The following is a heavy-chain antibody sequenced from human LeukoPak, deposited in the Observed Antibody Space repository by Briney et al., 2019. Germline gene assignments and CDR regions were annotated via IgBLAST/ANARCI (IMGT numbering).Heavy chain of an antibody. CDR2: IRYDGRNK. CDR1: GFTFSSYG. V-gene: IGHV3-30*02. J-gene: IGHJ6*04. D-gene: IGHD3-10*02. Sequence: GGSLRLSCAASGFTFSSYGMHWVRQAQGKGLEWVAFIRYDGRNKYYADPVKGRFTISRDNSKNTLYLQMNSLRAEDTAVYYCAELGITMIGGVWGKGTTVTISS. CDR3: AELGITMIGGV.